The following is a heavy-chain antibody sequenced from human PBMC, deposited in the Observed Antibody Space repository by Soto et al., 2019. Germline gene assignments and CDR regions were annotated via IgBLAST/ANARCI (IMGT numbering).Heavy chain of an antibody. J-gene: IGHJ6*02. CDR1: GYIFVNYG. CDR2: ISPYTGNT. Sequence: QVQLVQSGDEVKKPGASVKVSCKASGYIFVNYGIAWVRQAPRQGLEWMGWISPYTGNTHSASKVQGRLTMTTDTSTRTAYMDLGSMTADDTAVYYCVMVDNYVTPTPQDVWGQGTTVTVSS. D-gene: IGHD3-16*01. CDR3: VMVDNYVTPTPQDV. V-gene: IGHV1-18*01.